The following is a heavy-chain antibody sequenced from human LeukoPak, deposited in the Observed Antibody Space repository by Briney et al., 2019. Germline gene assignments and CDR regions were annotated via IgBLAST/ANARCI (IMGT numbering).Heavy chain of an antibody. D-gene: IGHD3-22*01. V-gene: IGHV3-11*01. J-gene: IGHJ6*03. CDR1: GFTFSDNY. CDR2: ISSSGNTT. CDR3: AKDGPYYYDSSGYYAAYYMDV. Sequence: PGGSLRLSCAASGFTFSDNYMSWIRQAPGKGLEWVSYISSSGNTTYNADSVKGRFTISRDNSKNTLYLQMNSLRAEDTAVYYCAKDGPYYYDSSGYYAAYYMDVWGKGTTVTVSS.